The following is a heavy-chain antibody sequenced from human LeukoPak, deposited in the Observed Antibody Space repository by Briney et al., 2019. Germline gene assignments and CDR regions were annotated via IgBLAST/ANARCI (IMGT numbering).Heavy chain of an antibody. CDR2: TNRSSSDI. CDR1: GFTFSSYN. CDR3: TRDFRWTGGYFDY. J-gene: IGHJ4*02. V-gene: IGHV3-21*01. Sequence: GGSLRLSCAASGFTFSSYNMYWVRQAPGKGLEWVASTNRSSSDIYYADSVKGRFTISRDNAKNSLYLEMNSLGAEDTAVYYCTRDFRWTGGYFDYWGQGTLVTVSS. D-gene: IGHD1-14*01.